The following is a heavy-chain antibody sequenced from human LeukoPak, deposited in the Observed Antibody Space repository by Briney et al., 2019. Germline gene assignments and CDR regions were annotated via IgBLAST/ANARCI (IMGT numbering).Heavy chain of an antibody. J-gene: IGHJ6*04. CDR2: IYHSGST. D-gene: IGHD2-21*02. Sequence: RSSETLSLTCTVSGYSINNGYYWGWIRQPPGKGLEWIGSIYHSGSTYYNPSLKSRVTISVDTSKNQSSLKLSSVTAADTAVYYCARTYCGGDCESDVWGKGTTVTISS. CDR1: GYSINNGYY. V-gene: IGHV4-38-2*02. CDR3: ARTYCGGDCESDV.